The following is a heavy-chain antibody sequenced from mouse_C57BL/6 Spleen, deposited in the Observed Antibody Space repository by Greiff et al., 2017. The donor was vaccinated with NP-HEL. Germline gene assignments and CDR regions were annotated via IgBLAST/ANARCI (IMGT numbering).Heavy chain of an antibody. Sequence: ESGPGLVKPSQSLSLTCSVTGYSITSGYYWNWIRQFPGNKLEWMGYISYDGSNNYNPSLKNRISITRDTSKNQFFLKLNSVTTEDTATYYCARAIYDYAYYFDYWGQGTTLTVSS. CDR3: ARAIYDYAYYFDY. J-gene: IGHJ2*01. CDR2: ISYDGSN. CDR1: GYSITSGYY. V-gene: IGHV3-6*01. D-gene: IGHD2-4*01.